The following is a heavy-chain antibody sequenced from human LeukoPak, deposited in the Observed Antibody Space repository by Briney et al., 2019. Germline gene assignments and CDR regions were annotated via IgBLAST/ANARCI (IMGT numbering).Heavy chain of an antibody. D-gene: IGHD6-13*01. Sequence: RSGGSLRLSCVASGFTFSNYAMTWVRQAPGKGLEWVSLISGSGASTYYPDSVKGRFTISRDNSKTTLYLQMNSLRAEDTAVYYCAPDLRGSAWSLDDWGQGTLVTVSS. CDR2: ISGSGAST. CDR1: GFTFSNYA. V-gene: IGHV3-23*01. J-gene: IGHJ4*02. CDR3: APDLRGSAWSLDD.